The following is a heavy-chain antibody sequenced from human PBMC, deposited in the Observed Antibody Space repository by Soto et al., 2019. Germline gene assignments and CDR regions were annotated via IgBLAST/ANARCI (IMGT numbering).Heavy chain of an antibody. J-gene: IGHJ4*02. D-gene: IGHD1-1*01. CDR1: GFSYSTFG. Sequence: EVQLLESGGGLVQPGGSLRLSCAVSGFSYSTFGVTWVRQAPGKGLEWVCGVRGGSGATHYRDSVRGRFTITGDESKNTVYLQMHSLRVEDTAGYYGTRWNGYADLWGQGTLVTVSS. CDR2: VRGGSGAT. V-gene: IGHV3-23*01. CDR3: TRWNGYADL.